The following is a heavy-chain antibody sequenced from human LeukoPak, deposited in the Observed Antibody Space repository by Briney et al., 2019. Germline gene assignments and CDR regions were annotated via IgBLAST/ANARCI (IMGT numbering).Heavy chain of an antibody. D-gene: IGHD3-22*01. CDR1: GYTFTGYY. CDR2: INPNGGGT. J-gene: IGHJ4*02. CDR3: ARDRWYYYDSSGWAYYFDY. Sequence: ASVKVSCKASGYTFTGYYMHWVRQAPGQGLEWMGWINPNGGGTNYAQKFQGRVTMTRDTSISTAYMELSRLRSDNTAVYYCARDRWYYYDSSGWAYYFDYWGQGTLVTVSS. V-gene: IGHV1-2*02.